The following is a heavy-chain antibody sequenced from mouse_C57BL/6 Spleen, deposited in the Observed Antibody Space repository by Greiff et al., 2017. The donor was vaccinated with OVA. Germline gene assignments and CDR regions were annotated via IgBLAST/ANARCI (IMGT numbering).Heavy chain of an antibody. J-gene: IGHJ4*01. Sequence: DVQPAESGGGSVQPKGSLKLSCAASGLSFNTYAMNWVGQAPGKGLEWVARIISKSNNYATYYADSVKDRFTIPREDSESMVYLQMNNLKTEDTAMYYGERLYGSSLCAGDYWGQGTSVTVSS. CDR1: GLSFNTYA. D-gene: IGHD1-1*01. V-gene: IGHV10-1*01. CDR2: IISKSNNYAT. CDR3: ERLYGSSLCAGDY.